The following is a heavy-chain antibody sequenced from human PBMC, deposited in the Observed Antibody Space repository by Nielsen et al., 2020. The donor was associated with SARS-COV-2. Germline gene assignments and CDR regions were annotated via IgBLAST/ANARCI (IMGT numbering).Heavy chain of an antibody. D-gene: IGHD3-3*01. CDR3: ARDQTSVTLFGLMISYAAYDI. J-gene: IGHJ3*02. Sequence: ASVKVSCKASGYTFTSYIINWVRQASRQRLEWMGWINAGNGKTEFSQKFQGRVTITRDTSASTVYMELSSLRSEDTAVYYCARDQTSVTLFGLMISYAAYDIWSRGTTVTVAS. CDR2: INAGNGKT. V-gene: IGHV1-3*01. CDR1: GYTFTSYI.